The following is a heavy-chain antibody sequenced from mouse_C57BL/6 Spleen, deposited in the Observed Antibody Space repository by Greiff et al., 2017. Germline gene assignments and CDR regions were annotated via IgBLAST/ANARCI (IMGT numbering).Heavy chain of an antibody. D-gene: IGHD1-1*01. V-gene: IGHV1-50*01. J-gene: IGHJ2*01. Sequence: VQLQQPGAELVKPGASVKLSCKASGYTFTSYWMQWVKQRPGQGLEWIGEIDPSDSYTNYNQKFKGKATLTVDTSSSTAYMQLSSLTSEDSAVYYCARLNYYGSSYVDYWGQGTTRTVSS. CDR2: IDPSDSYT. CDR1: GYTFTSYW. CDR3: ARLNYYGSSYVDY.